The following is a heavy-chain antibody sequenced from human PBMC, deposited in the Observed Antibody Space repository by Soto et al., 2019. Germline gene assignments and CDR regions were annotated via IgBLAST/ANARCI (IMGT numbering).Heavy chain of an antibody. J-gene: IGHJ4*02. CDR3: ARDARRREYYFDY. CDR1: GGTFSSYT. D-gene: IGHD1-1*01. Sequence: SVKVSCKASGGTFSSYTISWVRQAPGQGLEWMGRIIPILGIANYAQKFQGRVTITADKSTSTAYMELSSLRSEDTAVYYCARDARRREYYFDYWGQGTLVTVSS. V-gene: IGHV1-69*04. CDR2: IIPILGIA.